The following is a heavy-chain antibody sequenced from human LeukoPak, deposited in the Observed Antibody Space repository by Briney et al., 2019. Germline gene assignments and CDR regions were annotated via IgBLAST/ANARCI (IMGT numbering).Heavy chain of an antibody. Sequence: ASVKVSCKASGYTFTSYHIDWVRQAPGQGPEWMGWMNAKSGHTGYAQNLEGRVTMTRDTSTNTAYMELRGLRSEDTAVYFCAREVYSSSSGADYWGQGTLVTVSS. J-gene: IGHJ4*02. CDR1: GYTFTSYH. CDR3: AREVYSSSSGADY. D-gene: IGHD6-6*01. CDR2: MNAKSGHT. V-gene: IGHV1-8*01.